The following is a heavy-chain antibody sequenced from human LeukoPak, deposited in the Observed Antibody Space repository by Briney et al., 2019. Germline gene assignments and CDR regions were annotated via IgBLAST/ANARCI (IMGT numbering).Heavy chain of an antibody. D-gene: IGHD3-16*02. J-gene: IGHJ4*02. CDR3: AKDRHVWGSYRYGMFDY. CDR2: ISSNGGST. V-gene: IGHV3-64*01. Sequence: GGSLRLSCAASGFTFSSYAMHWVRQAPGKGLEYVSAISSNGGSTYYANSVKGRFTISRDNSKNTLYLQMGSLRAEDMAVYYCAKDRHVWGSYRYGMFDYWGQGTLVTVSS. CDR1: GFTFSSYA.